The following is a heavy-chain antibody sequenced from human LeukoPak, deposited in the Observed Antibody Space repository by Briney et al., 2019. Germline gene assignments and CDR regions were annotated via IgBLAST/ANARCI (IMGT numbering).Heavy chain of an antibody. D-gene: IGHD2-2*01. J-gene: IGHJ6*03. CDR2: MNPNSGNT. Sequence: ASVTVSCKASGYTFTSYDINWVRQATGQGLAWMGWMNPNSGNTGYAQKFQGRVTITRNTSISTAYMELSSLRSEDTAVYYCARVPAAMGYYYYYYMDVWGKGTTVTVSS. CDR1: GYTFTSYD. V-gene: IGHV1-8*03. CDR3: ARVPAAMGYYYYYYMDV.